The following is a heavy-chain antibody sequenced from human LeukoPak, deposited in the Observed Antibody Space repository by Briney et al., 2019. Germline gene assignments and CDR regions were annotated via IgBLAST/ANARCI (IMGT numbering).Heavy chain of an antibody. CDR2: IVVGSGNT. V-gene: IGHV1-58*01. CDR1: GFTFTSSA. J-gene: IGHJ4*02. D-gene: IGHD3-22*01. Sequence: SVKVSCKASGFTFTSSAVQWVRQARGQRLEWIGWIVVGSGNTNYAQKFQERVTITRDMSTSTAYMELRSLRSDDTAVYYCARGQGMYYYDSSGYDNYFDYWGQGTLVTVSS. CDR3: ARGQGMYYYDSSGYDNYFDY.